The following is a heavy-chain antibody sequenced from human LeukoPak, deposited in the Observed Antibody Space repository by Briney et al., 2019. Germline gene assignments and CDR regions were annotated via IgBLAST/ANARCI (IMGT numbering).Heavy chain of an antibody. CDR3: ARGRGPLGY. Sequence: SETLSLTCAVYGGSFSGYYWSWIRQPPGKGLEWIGEINHSGSTNYNPSLKSRVTISVDTTKNQFSLKLSSVTAADTAVYYCARGRGPLGYWGQGTLVTVSS. CDR1: GGSFSGYY. D-gene: IGHD7-27*01. V-gene: IGHV4-34*01. CDR2: INHSGST. J-gene: IGHJ4*02.